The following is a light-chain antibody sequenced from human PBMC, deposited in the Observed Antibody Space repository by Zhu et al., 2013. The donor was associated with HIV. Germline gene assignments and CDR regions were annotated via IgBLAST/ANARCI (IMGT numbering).Light chain of an antibody. Sequence: DVVMTQSPLSLPVTLGQPASISCRSSYSLVYSDGNTYLNWFHQRPGQSPRRLIYKVSHRDSGVPDRFSGSGSGVDFTLKISRVEAEDVGVYYCKQALQTPITFGQGTRLEIK. V-gene: IGKV2-30*01. CDR3: KQALQTPIT. CDR1: YSLVYSDGNTY. J-gene: IGKJ5*01. CDR2: KVS.